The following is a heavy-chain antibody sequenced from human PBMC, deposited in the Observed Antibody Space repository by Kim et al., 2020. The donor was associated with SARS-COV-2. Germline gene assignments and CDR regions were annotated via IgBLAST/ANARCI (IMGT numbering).Heavy chain of an antibody. V-gene: IGHV4-34*01. CDR3: ARGHHTAPRWFDP. Sequence: YNPSLKSRVTISVDTSKNQFSLKLSSVTAADTAVYYCARGHHTAPRWFDPWGQGTLVTVSS. D-gene: IGHD2-21*02. J-gene: IGHJ5*02.